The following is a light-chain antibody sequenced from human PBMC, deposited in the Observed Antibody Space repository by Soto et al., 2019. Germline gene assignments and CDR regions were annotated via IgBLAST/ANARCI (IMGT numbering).Light chain of an antibody. CDR2: KAS. CDR3: LQYETYWT. J-gene: IGKJ1*01. V-gene: IGKV1-5*03. CDR1: QSISDW. Sequence: IQVTQSPSSLSASIGDRVTMTCRASQSISDWLAWHQQKPGKAPKLLIYKASSLESGVPSRFSGSGSGTEFTLTISSLQPDDFATYYCLQYETYWTFGQGIKVDI.